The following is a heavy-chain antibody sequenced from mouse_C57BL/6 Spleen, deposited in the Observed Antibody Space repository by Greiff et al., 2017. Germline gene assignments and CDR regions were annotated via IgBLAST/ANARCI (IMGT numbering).Heavy chain of an antibody. Sequence: QVQLQQSGPELVKPGASVKISCKASGYAFSSSWMNWVKQRPGKGLEWIGRIYPGDGDTNYNGKFKGKATLTADKSSSTAYMQLSSLTSEDAAVYFCARDYGRRFDYWGQGTLVTVSA. J-gene: IGHJ3*01. V-gene: IGHV1-82*01. CDR3: ARDYGRRFDY. CDR1: GYAFSSSW. CDR2: IYPGDGDT. D-gene: IGHD1-1*01.